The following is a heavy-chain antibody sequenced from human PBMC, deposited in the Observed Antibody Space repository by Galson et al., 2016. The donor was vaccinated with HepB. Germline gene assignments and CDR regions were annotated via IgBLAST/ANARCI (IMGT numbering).Heavy chain of an antibody. Sequence: SETLSLTCTVSGGSISSYYWSWIRQPPGKGLEWIGYIYDSENTNYNPSLKSRVTISVDTSKNQFSLKLSSVNAADTAVYYCARAPRGGATITFDYWGQGTLVTVSS. CDR1: GGSISSYY. D-gene: IGHD5-12*01. CDR2: IYDSENT. CDR3: ARAPRGGATITFDY. V-gene: IGHV4-59*01. J-gene: IGHJ4*02.